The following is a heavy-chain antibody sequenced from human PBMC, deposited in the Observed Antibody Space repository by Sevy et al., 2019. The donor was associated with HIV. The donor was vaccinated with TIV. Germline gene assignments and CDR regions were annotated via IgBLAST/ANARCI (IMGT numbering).Heavy chain of an antibody. CDR2: VKSKTDGGTT. Sequence: GGSLRLSCAASGFIFTNAWMNWVRQAPGKGLEWVGRVKSKTDGGTTDYAAPVKGRLTISRDDSKNTLYLQMNSLKTEDTAVYYCTTLGFWSGYYTPGHWGQGTLVTVSS. CDR3: TTLGFWSGYYTPGH. J-gene: IGHJ4*02. D-gene: IGHD3-3*01. CDR1: GFIFTNAW. V-gene: IGHV3-15*07.